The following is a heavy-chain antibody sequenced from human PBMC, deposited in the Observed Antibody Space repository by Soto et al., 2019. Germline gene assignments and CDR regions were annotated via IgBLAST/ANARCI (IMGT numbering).Heavy chain of an antibody. CDR2: ISYDGRNE. Sequence: PGGSLSLSCTVSGFTFSAFAMYWVRQAPGKGLEWVALISYDGRNEDYAESVRGRFTISRDNSKNTLDLQMNSLRAEDTAVYYCAKSLSGLIRFGDFDCRGQGTHVTVPS. CDR1: GFTFSAFA. D-gene: IGHD3-10*01. V-gene: IGHV3-30*18. CDR3: AKSLSGLIRFGDFDC. J-gene: IGHJ4*02.